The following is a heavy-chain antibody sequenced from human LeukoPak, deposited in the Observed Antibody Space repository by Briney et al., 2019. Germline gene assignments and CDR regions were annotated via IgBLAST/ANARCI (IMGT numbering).Heavy chain of an antibody. J-gene: IGHJ5*02. CDR3: ARDVGYRSWFDP. V-gene: IGHV3-48*01. Sequence: GGSLRLSCATSGFTFSTYGMHWVRQAPGKGLEWVSYVSGSSNSIYYADSVKGRFTISRDNAKNSLYLQMNSLRAEDTAVYYCARDVGYRSWFDPWGQGTLVIVSS. D-gene: IGHD5-18*01. CDR1: GFTFSTYG. CDR2: VSGSSNSI.